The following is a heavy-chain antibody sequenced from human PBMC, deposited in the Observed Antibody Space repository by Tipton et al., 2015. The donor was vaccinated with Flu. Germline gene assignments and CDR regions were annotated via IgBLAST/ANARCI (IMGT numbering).Heavy chain of an antibody. CDR2: IYSSGTA. D-gene: IGHD6-13*01. V-gene: IGHV4-4*07. CDR1: GGSISGYY. CDR3: ARSASWYGPLDY. Sequence: TPSLTCTVSGGSISGYYWSWVRQPAGKGLEWIGRIYSSGTANYSPSLKTRVTMSVDTSNNQFFLSLKSVTATDTAIYYCARSASWYGPLDYWGQGNLVTVSS. J-gene: IGHJ4*02.